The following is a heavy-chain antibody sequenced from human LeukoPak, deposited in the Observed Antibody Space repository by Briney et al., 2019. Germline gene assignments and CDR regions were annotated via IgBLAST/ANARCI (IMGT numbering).Heavy chain of an antibody. V-gene: IGHV3-7*01. CDR3: ARAGSHWHYVY. Sequence: GGSLRLSCAASGFTFSGFSMSWVRQSPTKGLEWVANIKQDGGEKCYVDSVKGRFTISRDNAKNSLSLQMNNLRVEDTAVYYCARAGSHWHYVYWGQGTVVTVSS. CDR2: IKQDGGEK. D-gene: IGHD3-10*01. CDR1: GFTFSGFS. J-gene: IGHJ4*02.